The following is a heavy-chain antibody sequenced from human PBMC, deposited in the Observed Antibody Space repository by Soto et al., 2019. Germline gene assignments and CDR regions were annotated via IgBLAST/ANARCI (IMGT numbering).Heavy chain of an antibody. Sequence: GGSLRLSCAASGFIFSSYAMSWVRQAPGKGLEWVSAMRANGGSTYYADSVKGRFTISRDNSKNTLYLQMNSLRVEDTAVYYCMRGISAPDYWGQGTLVTVPQ. CDR3: MRGISAPDY. J-gene: IGHJ4*02. V-gene: IGHV3-23*01. CDR1: GFIFSSYA. D-gene: IGHD3-10*01. CDR2: MRANGGST.